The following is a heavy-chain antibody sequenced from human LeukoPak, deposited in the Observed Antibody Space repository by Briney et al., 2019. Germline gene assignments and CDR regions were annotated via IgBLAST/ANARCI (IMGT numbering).Heavy chain of an antibody. CDR3: ARRIRGAPTDY. CDR2: MNPNSGNT. J-gene: IGHJ4*02. CDR1: GYTFTGYY. V-gene: IGHV1-8*02. Sequence: ASVKVSCKASGYTFTGYYMHWVRQAPGQGLEWMGWMNPNSGNTGYAQKFQGSVTMTRNISITTAYMELSNLTSEDTAVYYCARRIRGAPTDYWGQGTLVTVSS. D-gene: IGHD3-10*01.